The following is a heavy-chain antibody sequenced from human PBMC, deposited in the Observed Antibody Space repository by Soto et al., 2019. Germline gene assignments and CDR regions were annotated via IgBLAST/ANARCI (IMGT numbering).Heavy chain of an antibody. CDR3: SRSLNY. Sequence: XGSLRLSCAASGFTLSSFWMDWVRQAPGEGLEWVANINPDGNEKHYVDSVRGRFTISRDNAKNSLYLQMNSLTAEDSALYYCSRSLNYWGQGTRVTVSS. J-gene: IGHJ4*02. V-gene: IGHV3-7*01. CDR1: GFTLSSFW. CDR2: INPDGNEK.